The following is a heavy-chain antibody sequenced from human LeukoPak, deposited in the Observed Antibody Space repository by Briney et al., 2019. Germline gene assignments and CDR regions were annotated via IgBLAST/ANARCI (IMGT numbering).Heavy chain of an antibody. J-gene: IGHJ6*04. CDR2: INAGNGNT. V-gene: IGHV1-3*01. D-gene: IGHD6-13*01. CDR1: GYTFTSYA. CDR3: ARGYIAAAYYYGMDV. Sequence: ASVKVSCKASGYTFTSYAMHWVRQARGQRLEWMGWINAGNGNTKYSQKFQGRVTITRDTSASTAYMELSSLRSEDTAVYYCARGYIAAAYYYGMDVWGKGTTVTVSS.